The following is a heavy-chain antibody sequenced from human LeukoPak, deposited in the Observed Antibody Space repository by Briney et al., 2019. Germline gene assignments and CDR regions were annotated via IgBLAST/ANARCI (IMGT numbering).Heavy chain of an antibody. Sequence: GASVKVSCKASGGTFSSYAISWVRQAPGQGLGWMGWMNPNSGNTGYAQKFQGRVTITRNTSISTAYMELSSLRSEDTAVYYCARNYYYGSDDAFDIWGQGTMVTVSS. CDR3: ARNYYYGSDDAFDI. V-gene: IGHV1-8*03. J-gene: IGHJ3*02. CDR1: GGTFSSYA. D-gene: IGHD3-10*01. CDR2: MNPNSGNT.